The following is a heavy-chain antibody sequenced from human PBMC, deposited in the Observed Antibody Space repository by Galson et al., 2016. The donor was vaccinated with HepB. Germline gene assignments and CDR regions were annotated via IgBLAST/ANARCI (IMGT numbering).Heavy chain of an antibody. J-gene: IGHJ6*02. V-gene: IGHV3-23*01. Sequence: SLRLSCAASGFTFSRYGMRWVRQTPGKGLEWVSGISSNEENINYADSVQGRFTISRDNVKNTLFLQMNRLRAEDTAVYYCTKDLGGGRYYGPESYHPDVNYHYYGMDVWGQGTTVTVSS. CDR3: TKDLGGGRYYGPESYHPDVNYHYYGMDV. D-gene: IGHD3-10*01. CDR2: ISSNEENI. CDR1: GFTFSRYG.